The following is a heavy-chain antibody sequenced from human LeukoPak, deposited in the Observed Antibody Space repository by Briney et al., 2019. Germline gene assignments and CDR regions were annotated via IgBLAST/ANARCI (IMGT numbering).Heavy chain of an antibody. CDR3: ARSSAGIAAAGGVY. J-gene: IGHJ4*02. V-gene: IGHV4-30-4*01. Sequence: SETLSLTCAVSGGSISSGDYYWRRIRQPPGKGLEWIVYIDNSGSTYYNPSLKSRVTISVDTSKNHFSLKLSSVTAADTAVYYCARSSAGIAAAGGVYWGQGTLVTVSS. CDR1: GGSISSGDYY. D-gene: IGHD6-13*01. CDR2: IDNSGST.